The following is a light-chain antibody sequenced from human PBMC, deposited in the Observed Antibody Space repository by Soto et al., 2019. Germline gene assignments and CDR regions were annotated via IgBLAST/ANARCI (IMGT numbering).Light chain of an antibody. V-gene: IGKV3D-15*01. CDR2: GAT. CDR1: QTVRDN. Sequence: EVVMTQSPATLSVSPGERATLACRASQTVRDNLGWYQQKPGQPPRLLIYGATTRATGIPARFSGSGSGTAFTLTISSLQSEEFAVYDCHQYNNWPLTFGGGTKVEIK. CDR3: HQYNNWPLT. J-gene: IGKJ4*01.